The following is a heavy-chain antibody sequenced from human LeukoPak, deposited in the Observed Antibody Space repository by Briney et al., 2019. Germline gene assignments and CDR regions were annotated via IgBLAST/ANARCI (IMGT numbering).Heavy chain of an antibody. CDR1: GFTFSRYA. D-gene: IGHD1-26*01. Sequence: GGSLRLSCAASGFTFSRYAMSWVRQAPGKGLEWVSAISGSGGSTYYADSVKGRFTVSRDNSKTTLYLQMNSLRADDTAVYYCAKGGPTGSNYFDFWGQGTLVTVSS. J-gene: IGHJ4*02. CDR2: ISGSGGST. CDR3: AKGGPTGSNYFDF. V-gene: IGHV3-23*01.